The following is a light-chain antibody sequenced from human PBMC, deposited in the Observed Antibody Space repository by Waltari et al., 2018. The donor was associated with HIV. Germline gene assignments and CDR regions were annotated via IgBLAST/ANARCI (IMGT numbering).Light chain of an antibody. Sequence: QSALTQPASVSGSPGQSIPISCTASSSDVGAYNYVSWYQQHPGKAPKLVIYDVSNRPSGVSNRFSGAKSGNTASLTISGLQTEDEADYYCNSYSTTYTPCVFGTGTRVTVL. V-gene: IGLV2-14*01. CDR3: NSYSTTYTPCV. J-gene: IGLJ1*01. CDR1: SSDVGAYNY. CDR2: DVS.